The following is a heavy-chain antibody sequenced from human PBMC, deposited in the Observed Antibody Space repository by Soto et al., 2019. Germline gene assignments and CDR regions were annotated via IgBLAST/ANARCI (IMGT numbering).Heavy chain of an antibody. D-gene: IGHD2-8*02. Sequence: QVQLVESGGGVVQPGRSLRLSCAASGFTFSSYGMHWVRQAPGKGLEWVAVISYDGSNKYYADSVKGRFTISRDNSKNTLYLQMNSLRAEDTAVYYCARDMGSEDIVSGGAGSWFDPWGQGTLVTVSS. J-gene: IGHJ5*02. V-gene: IGHV3-30*03. CDR1: GFTFSSYG. CDR2: ISYDGSNK. CDR3: ARDMGSEDIVSGGAGSWFDP.